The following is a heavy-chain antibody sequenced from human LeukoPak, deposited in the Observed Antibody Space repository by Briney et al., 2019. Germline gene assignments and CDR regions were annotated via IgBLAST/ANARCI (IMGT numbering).Heavy chain of an antibody. CDR2: ISYSVIT. CDR1: GDSINSSRYY. V-gene: IGHV4-39*01. D-gene: IGHD1-1*01. J-gene: IGHJ6*02. Sequence: SETLSLTCSVSGDSINSSRYYWGWIRQPPGNGLEWLGGISYSVITHYNSSLKSRVTLSVDTSKNQFSLNLNSVTAADTAVYYCARGITTVFSNYYYYFGMDVWGQGTTVTVSS. CDR3: ARGITTVFSNYYYYFGMDV.